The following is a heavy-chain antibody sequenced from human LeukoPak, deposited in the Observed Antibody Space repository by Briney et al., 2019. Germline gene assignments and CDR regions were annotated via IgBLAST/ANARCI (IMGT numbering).Heavy chain of an antibody. D-gene: IGHD3-22*01. J-gene: IGHJ4*02. CDR1: GYTFTSYY. V-gene: IGHV1-46*01. CDR3: ATDGRSYDSSAYYYSDY. CDR2: INPSDGST. Sequence: ASVKVSCKASGYTFTSYYMHWVRQAPGQGLEWMGIINPSDGSTTYAQKFQGRVTMTRDTSTSTVYMELSSLRSEDTAAHYCATDGRSYDSSAYYYSDYWGQGTLVTVSS.